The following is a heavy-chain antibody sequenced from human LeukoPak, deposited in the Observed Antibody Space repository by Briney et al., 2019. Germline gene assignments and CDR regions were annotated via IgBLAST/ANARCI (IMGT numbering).Heavy chain of an antibody. D-gene: IGHD5-12*01. J-gene: IGHJ4*02. V-gene: IGHV1-46*01. CDR1: GYTFTNYY. Sequence: ASVNVSCKASGYTFTNYYMNWVRQAPGQGLEWMGIINPSGGSTSYAQKFQGRVTVTRDTSTSTVYMELSSLRSEDTAMYYCAREGEIGYDLSDYWGQGTLVTVSS. CDR2: INPSGGST. CDR3: AREGEIGYDLSDY.